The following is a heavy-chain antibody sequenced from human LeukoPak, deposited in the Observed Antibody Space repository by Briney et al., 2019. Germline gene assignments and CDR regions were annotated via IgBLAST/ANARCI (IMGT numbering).Heavy chain of an antibody. D-gene: IGHD3-10*01. J-gene: IGHJ5*02. Sequence: GASVKVSCKASGGTFSSYAISWVRQAPGQGLEWMGGITPIFGTANYAQKFQGRVTITADESTSTAYMELSSLRSEDTAVYYCARIAGFGEFWFDPWGQGTLVTVSS. CDR1: GGTFSSYA. V-gene: IGHV1-69*13. CDR2: ITPIFGTA. CDR3: ARIAGFGEFWFDP.